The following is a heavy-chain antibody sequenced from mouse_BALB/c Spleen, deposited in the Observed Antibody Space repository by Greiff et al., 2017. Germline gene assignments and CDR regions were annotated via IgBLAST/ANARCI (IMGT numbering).Heavy chain of an antibody. CDR3: ARGPIYDGYYVGAY. Sequence: VQLQQSGAELARPGASVKLSCKASGYTFTSYWMQWVKQRPGQGLEWIGAIYPGDGDTRYTQKFKGKATLTADKSSSTAYMQLSSLASEDSAVYYCARGPIYDGYYVGAYWGQGTLVTVSA. V-gene: IGHV1-87*01. CDR2: IYPGDGDT. D-gene: IGHD2-3*01. J-gene: IGHJ3*01. CDR1: GYTFTSYW.